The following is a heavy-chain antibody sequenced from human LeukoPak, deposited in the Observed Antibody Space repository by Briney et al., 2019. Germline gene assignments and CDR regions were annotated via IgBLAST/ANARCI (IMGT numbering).Heavy chain of an antibody. CDR1: GFTFSSYA. CDR2: ISGSGGST. V-gene: IGHV3-23*01. CDR3: AKENNNRDGYSSIDQ. Sequence: SGGSLRLSCAASGFTFSSYAMSWVRQAPGKGLEWVSAISGSGGSTYYADSVKGRFTISRDNSKNTLYLQMNSLRAEDTAFYYCAKENNNRDGYSSIDQWGQGTLVTVSS. J-gene: IGHJ4*02. D-gene: IGHD5-24*01.